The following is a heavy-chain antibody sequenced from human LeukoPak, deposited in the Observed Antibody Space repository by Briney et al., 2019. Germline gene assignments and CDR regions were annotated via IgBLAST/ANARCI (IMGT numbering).Heavy chain of an antibody. D-gene: IGHD2-21*02. CDR3: ARDCGGGDCLFDY. CDR1: GYTFTSYY. Sequence: ASVKVSCKASGYTFTSYYMHWVRQAPGQGLEWVGIINPSGDPTTYAQKFQGRVTMTRDTSTSTVYMELSSLRSEDTAVYYCARDCGGGDCLFDYWGQGTLVTVSS. J-gene: IGHJ4*02. CDR2: INPSGDPT. V-gene: IGHV1-46*01.